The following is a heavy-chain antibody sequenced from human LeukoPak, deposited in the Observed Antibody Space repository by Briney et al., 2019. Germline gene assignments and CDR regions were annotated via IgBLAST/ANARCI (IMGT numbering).Heavy chain of an antibody. CDR3: ARGGTGTMFD. V-gene: IGHV3-30*04. J-gene: IGHJ4*02. CDR1: GFTFSSYA. CDR2: ISYDGSNK. D-gene: IGHD1-7*01. Sequence: GGPLRLSCAASGFTFSSYAMHWVRQAPGKGLEWVAVISYDGSNKYYADSVKGRFTISRDNSKNTLYLQMNSLRAEDTAVYYCARGGTGTMFDWGQGTLVTVSS.